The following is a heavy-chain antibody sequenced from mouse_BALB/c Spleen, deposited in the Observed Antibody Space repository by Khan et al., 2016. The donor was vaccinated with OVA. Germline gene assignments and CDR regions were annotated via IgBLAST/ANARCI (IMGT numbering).Heavy chain of an antibody. J-gene: IGHJ4*01. D-gene: IGHD2-10*01. CDR1: GFSLTDYG. V-gene: IGHV2-6-5*01. CDR2: IWGGGST. CDR3: AKPFYADYYVMDY. Sequence: QVQLKESGPGLVAPSQSLSITCTVSGFSLTDYGVSWMRQPPGKGLEWLGVIWGGGSTYYNSGIKSRLNISKDNSKSHVFLKMNSLQTDDTAMYYCAKPFYADYYVMDYWGQGTSVTVSS.